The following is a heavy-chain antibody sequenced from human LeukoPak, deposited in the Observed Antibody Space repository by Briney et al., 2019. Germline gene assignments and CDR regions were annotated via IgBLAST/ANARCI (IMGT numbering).Heavy chain of an antibody. D-gene: IGHD6-6*01. CDR2: IRYGSSKR. V-gene: IGHV3-30*02. J-gene: IGHJ4*02. Sequence: GGSLRLSCAASGFSFSNYGMNWVRQAPGKGLEWVADIRYGSSKRHYVDSVKGRFTISRDNSKNTLYLEMGSLRVEDTAVYYCATPLSASSTDYWGQGTMVTVSS. CDR3: ATPLSASSTDY. CDR1: GFSFSNYG.